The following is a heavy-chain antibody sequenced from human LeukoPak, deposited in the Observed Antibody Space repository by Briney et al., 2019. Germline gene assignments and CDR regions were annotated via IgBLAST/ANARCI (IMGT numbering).Heavy chain of an antibody. J-gene: IGHJ4*02. CDR1: GGSLSGYY. CDR2: INHSGST. CDR3: ARGNSGFSVFDY. D-gene: IGHD3-22*01. Sequence: SETLSLTCAVYGGSLSGYYWSWIRQPPGKGLEWIGEINHSGSTNYNPSLKSRVTISVDTSKNQFSLKLSSVTAADTAVYYCARGNSGFSVFDYWGQGTPVTVSS. V-gene: IGHV4-34*01.